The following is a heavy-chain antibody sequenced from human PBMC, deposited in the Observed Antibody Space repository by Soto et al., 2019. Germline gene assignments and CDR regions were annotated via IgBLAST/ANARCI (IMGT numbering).Heavy chain of an antibody. J-gene: IGHJ4*02. V-gene: IGHV4-59*01. CDR3: ARVNSSSFVDY. Sequence: KPSETLSLTCTVSGGSISSYYWSWIRQPPGKGLEWIGYIYYSGSTNYNPSLKSRVTISVDTSKNQFSLKLSSVTAADTAVYYCARVNSSSFVDYWGQGTLVTVSS. CDR2: IYYSGST. D-gene: IGHD6-6*01. CDR1: GGSISSYY.